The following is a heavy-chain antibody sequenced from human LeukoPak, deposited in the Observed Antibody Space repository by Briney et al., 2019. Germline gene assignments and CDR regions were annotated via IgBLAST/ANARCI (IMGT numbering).Heavy chain of an antibody. CDR1: GSSFTSYW. J-gene: IGHJ4*02. CDR3: ARHYLGMATPFDY. V-gene: IGHV5-51*01. D-gene: IGHD5-24*01. Sequence: PGESLQISCKGSGSSFTSYWIGWVRQLPGKGLEWMGIIYPGDSDTRYSPSFQGQVTISADKSISTAYLQWSSLKASDTAMYYCARHYLGMATPFDYWGQGTLVTVSS. CDR2: IYPGDSDT.